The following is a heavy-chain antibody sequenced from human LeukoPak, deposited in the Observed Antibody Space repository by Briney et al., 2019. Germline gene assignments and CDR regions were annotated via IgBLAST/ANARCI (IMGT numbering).Heavy chain of an antibody. Sequence: SETLSLTCVVSGFSISSGYYWGWIRQPPGKGLECIGNIHPSGTTFFNSSLNSRVTMSIDTSKNQFSLKLTSVTAADTAVYYCAREVERHIVNWGQGILVTVSS. D-gene: IGHD1-1*01. CDR1: GFSISSGYY. V-gene: IGHV4-38-2*02. J-gene: IGHJ4*02. CDR3: AREVERHIVN. CDR2: IHPSGTT.